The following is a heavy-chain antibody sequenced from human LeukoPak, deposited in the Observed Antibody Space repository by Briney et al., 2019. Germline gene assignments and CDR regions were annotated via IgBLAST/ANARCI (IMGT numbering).Heavy chain of an antibody. J-gene: IGHJ3*02. CDR2: INPSGGST. CDR3: VRGSGYFRHAFDI. Sequence: GASVKVSCKASGYTFTSYYMHWVRQAPGQGLEWMGIINPSGGSTSYAQKFQGRVTMTRDMATSTVYMELRSLRSDDTAVYYCVRGSGYFRHAFDIWGQGTMVTVSS. V-gene: IGHV1-46*01. CDR1: GYTFTSYY. D-gene: IGHD3-22*01.